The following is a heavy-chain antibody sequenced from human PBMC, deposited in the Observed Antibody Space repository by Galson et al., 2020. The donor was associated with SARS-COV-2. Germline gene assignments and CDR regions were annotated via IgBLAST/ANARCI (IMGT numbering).Heavy chain of an antibody. V-gene: IGHV4-39*01. CDR2: IYSSGST. Sequence: SETLSLTCTVSGGSISTGSHYWGWIRQPPGKGLEWIGPIYSSGSTYYNPSLKSRVTISVDTSKSQFSLKLSSVTAADTAVYYCARGEYSSGWYRKGLDYWGQGTLVTVSS. J-gene: IGHJ4*02. CDR3: ARGEYSSGWYRKGLDY. CDR1: GGSISTGSHY. D-gene: IGHD6-19*01.